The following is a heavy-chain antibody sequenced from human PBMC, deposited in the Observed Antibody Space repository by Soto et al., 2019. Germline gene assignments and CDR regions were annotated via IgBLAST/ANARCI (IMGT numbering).Heavy chain of an antibody. Sequence: ASVKVSCKASGYTFTGYYMHWVRQAPGQGLEWMGWINPNSGGTNYAQKFQGWVTMTRDTSISAAYMELSRLRSDDTAVYYCARDYYYDSSETFDYWGQGTLVTVSS. J-gene: IGHJ4*02. CDR2: INPNSGGT. CDR3: ARDYYYDSSETFDY. CDR1: GYTFTGYY. D-gene: IGHD3-22*01. V-gene: IGHV1-2*04.